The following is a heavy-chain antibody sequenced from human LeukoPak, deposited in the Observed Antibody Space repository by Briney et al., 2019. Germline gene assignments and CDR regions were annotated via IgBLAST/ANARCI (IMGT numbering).Heavy chain of an antibody. CDR3: AKEEDFWSGYLPGIDY. CDR1: GFTFSSYG. CDR2: ISYDGSNK. D-gene: IGHD3-3*01. J-gene: IGHJ4*02. Sequence: GGSLRLSCAASGFTFSSYGMPWVRQAPGKGLEWVAVISYDGSNKYYADSVKGRFTISRDNSKNTLYLQMNSLRAEDTAVYYCAKEEDFWSGYLPGIDYWGQGTLVTVSS. V-gene: IGHV3-30*18.